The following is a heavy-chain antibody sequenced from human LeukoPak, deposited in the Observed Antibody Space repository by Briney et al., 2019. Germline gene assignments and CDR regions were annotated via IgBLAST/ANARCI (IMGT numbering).Heavy chain of an antibody. CDR3: ASLRKRGGAFDL. CDR2: IYYSGST. Sequence: SETLSLTCTVSGVSISSTSYYWGWIRQPPGKGLEWIASIYYSGSTYYNPSLKSRVTILIDTSKNQFSLRLRSVTAADTAVYYCASLRKRGGAFDLWGQGKVVTVSS. V-gene: IGHV4-39*07. CDR1: GVSISSTSYY. J-gene: IGHJ3*01.